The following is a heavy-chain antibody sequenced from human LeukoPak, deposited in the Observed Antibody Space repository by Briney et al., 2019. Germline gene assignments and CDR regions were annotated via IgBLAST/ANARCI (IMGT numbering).Heavy chain of an antibody. CDR3: ARRQSWGWLRVGAFDI. J-gene: IGHJ3*02. Sequence: PSQTLSLTCTVSGGSISSGDYYWSWIRQPPGKGLEWIGYIYYSGSTYYNPSLKSRVTISVDTSKNQFSLKLSSVTAADTAVYYCARRQSWGWLRVGAFDIWGQGTMVTVSS. V-gene: IGHV4-30-4*08. D-gene: IGHD5-12*01. CDR2: IYYSGST. CDR1: GGSISSGDYY.